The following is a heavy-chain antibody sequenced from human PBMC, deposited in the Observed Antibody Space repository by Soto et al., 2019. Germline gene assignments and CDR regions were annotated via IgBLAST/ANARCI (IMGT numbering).Heavy chain of an antibody. J-gene: IGHJ5*01. D-gene: IGHD5-12*01. CDR1: GGSISSYY. CDR2: IYYSGST. V-gene: IGHV4-59*01. CDR3: AIASGYSGYAWFDS. Sequence: SETLSLTCTVSGGSISSYYWSWIRQPPGKGLEWIGYIYYSGSTNYNPSLKSRVTISVDTSKNQFSLKLSSVTAADTAVYYCAIASGYSGYAWFDSWGQGTLVTVSA.